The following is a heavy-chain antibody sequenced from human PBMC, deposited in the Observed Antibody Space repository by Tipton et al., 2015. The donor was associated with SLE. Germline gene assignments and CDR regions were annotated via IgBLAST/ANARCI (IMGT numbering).Heavy chain of an antibody. CDR3: ARCSGYDRDAFDI. D-gene: IGHD5-12*01. Sequence: TLSLTCTVSGGSISSYYWSWIRQPPGKGLEWIGYIYYSGSTNYNPSLKSRVTISVDTSKNQFSLKLCSVTAADTAVYYCARCSGYDRDAFDIWGQGTMVTVSS. CDR1: GGSISSYY. V-gene: IGHV4-59*01. J-gene: IGHJ3*02. CDR2: IYYSGST.